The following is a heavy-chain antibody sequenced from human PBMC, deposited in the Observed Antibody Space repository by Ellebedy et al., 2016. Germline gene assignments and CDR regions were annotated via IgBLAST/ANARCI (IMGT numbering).Heavy chain of an antibody. V-gene: IGHV5-10-1*01. Sequence: GGSLRLSXQGSGYTFSNYWITWVRQLPGKGLEWMGRIDPSDSSTSYSPSFQGHVTISGDKSTNTAYLQWSSLKASDTAMYYCARPQPKSNDLDYWGQGTLVTVSS. CDR2: IDPSDSST. CDR3: ARPQPKSNDLDY. CDR1: GYTFSNYW. J-gene: IGHJ4*02.